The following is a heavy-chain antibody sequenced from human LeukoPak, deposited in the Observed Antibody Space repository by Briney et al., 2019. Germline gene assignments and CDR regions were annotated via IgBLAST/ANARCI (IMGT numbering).Heavy chain of an antibody. CDR3: TTTSYYDILTEFDY. V-gene: IGHV3-15*01. CDR1: GFTFSNAW. J-gene: IGHJ4*02. Sequence: GGSLRLSCAASGFTFSNAWMSWVRQAPGKGLEWVGRIKSKTDGGTTDYAAPVKGRFTISRDDSKNTLYLQMNSLKTEDTAVYYCTTTSYYDILTEFDYWGQGTLVTVSS. D-gene: IGHD3-9*01. CDR2: IKSKTDGGTT.